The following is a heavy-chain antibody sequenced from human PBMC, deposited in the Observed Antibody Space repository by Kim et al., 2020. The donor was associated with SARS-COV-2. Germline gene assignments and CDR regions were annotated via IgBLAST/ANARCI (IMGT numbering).Heavy chain of an antibody. D-gene: IGHD6-25*01. V-gene: IGHV1-69*08. CDR3: ASYARYSSATFDY. CDR2: IIPILGAT. Sequence: SVKVSCKASGDTFSNYIISWVRQAPGQGLEWMGRIIPILGATNYAQNFQGRVTITADESTSTAYMELSSLRSEDTAVYYCASYARYSSATFDYWGQGTLVTVSS. CDR1: GDTFSNYI. J-gene: IGHJ4*02.